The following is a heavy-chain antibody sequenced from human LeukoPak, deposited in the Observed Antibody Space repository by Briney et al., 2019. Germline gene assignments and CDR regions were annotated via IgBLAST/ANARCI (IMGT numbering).Heavy chain of an antibody. Sequence: ASVKVSCKASGGTFSSYAISWERQAPGQGLEWMGGIIPIFGTANYAQKFQGRVTITADKSTSTAYMELSSLRSEDTAMYYCAILTNLPYDYVWGSYRSDAFDIWGQGTMVTVPS. V-gene: IGHV1-69*06. CDR3: AILTNLPYDYVWGSYRSDAFDI. CDR2: IIPIFGTA. CDR1: GGTFSSYA. J-gene: IGHJ3*02. D-gene: IGHD3-16*02.